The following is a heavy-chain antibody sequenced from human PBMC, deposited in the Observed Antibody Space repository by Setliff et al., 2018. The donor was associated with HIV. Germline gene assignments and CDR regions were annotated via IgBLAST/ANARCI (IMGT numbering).Heavy chain of an antibody. J-gene: IGHJ3*02. V-gene: IGHV4-4*08. CDR2: IYNSAST. D-gene: IGHD2-15*01. Sequence: PSETLSLTCTVSGDSISTDYWTWIRQPPGKGLEWIGYIYNSASTSYNPSLKSRVTISVDTSKEQFSLKLGSVTAADTAMYYCAREHCSGGSCNGFDIWGQGTMVTVSS. CDR3: AREHCSGGSCNGFDI. CDR1: GDSISTDY.